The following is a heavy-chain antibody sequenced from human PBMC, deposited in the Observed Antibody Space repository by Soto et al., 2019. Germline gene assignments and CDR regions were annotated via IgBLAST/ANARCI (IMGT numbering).Heavy chain of an antibody. V-gene: IGHV3-30-3*01. Sequence: PGGSLRLSCAASGFTFSSYAMHWVRQAPGKGLEWVAVISYDGSNKYYADSVKGRFTISRDNSKNTLYLQMNSLRAEDTAVYYCARDGYSSSLPWGQGTLVTVSS. D-gene: IGHD6-6*01. CDR3: ARDGYSSSLP. CDR1: GFTFSSYA. CDR2: ISYDGSNK. J-gene: IGHJ4*02.